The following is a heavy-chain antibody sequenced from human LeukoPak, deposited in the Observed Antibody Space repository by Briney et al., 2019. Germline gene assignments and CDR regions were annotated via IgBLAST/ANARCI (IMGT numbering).Heavy chain of an antibody. D-gene: IGHD4-17*01. CDR2: IRWDKADK. J-gene: IGHJ6*03. V-gene: IGHV3-30*02. CDR3: AKGKNDYGDYYMDV. Sequence: GGSLRLSCATSGFTFRSNNMHWVRQAPGMGLEWVAFIRWDKADKYYADSVKGRFTVSRDNSKNTLYLQMNSLRAEDTAVYYCAKGKNDYGDYYMDVWGKGTTVTVSS. CDR1: GFTFRSNN.